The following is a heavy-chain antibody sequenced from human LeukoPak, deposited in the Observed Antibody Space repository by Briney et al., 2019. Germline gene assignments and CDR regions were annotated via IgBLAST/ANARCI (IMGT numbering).Heavy chain of an antibody. D-gene: IGHD6-13*01. J-gene: IGHJ3*02. CDR1: GYTFTSYG. Sequence: ASVKVSCKASGYTFTSYGISWVRQAPGQGLEWMGWISAYNGNTNYAQKLQGRVTMTTDTSTSTAYMELRSLRSDDTAVYYCASTRSWYGVGAFDIWGQGTMVTVSS. CDR3: ASTRSWYGVGAFDI. CDR2: ISAYNGNT. V-gene: IGHV1-18*01.